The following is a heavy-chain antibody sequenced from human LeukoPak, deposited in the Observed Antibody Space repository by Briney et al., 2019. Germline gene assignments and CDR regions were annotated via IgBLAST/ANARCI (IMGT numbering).Heavy chain of an antibody. V-gene: IGHV3-23*01. CDR2: ISGSGGST. CDR3: AKGSTLVDDY. CDR1: GFTFSSYA. D-gene: IGHD2-2*01. J-gene: IGHJ4*02. Sequence: GGSQRLSCAASGFTFSSYAMSWVRQAPGKGLEWVSAISGSGGSTYYVDSVKGRFTISRDNSKNTLYLQMNSLRAEDTAVYYCAKGSTLVDDYWGQGTLVTVSS.